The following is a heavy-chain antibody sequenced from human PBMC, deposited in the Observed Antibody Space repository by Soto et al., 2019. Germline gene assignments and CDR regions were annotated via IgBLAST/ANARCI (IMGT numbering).Heavy chain of an antibody. J-gene: IGHJ6*02. CDR1: GGSLTHINNHY. Sequence: SETLSLPWTVSGGSLTHINNHYCRWFRLPPRKGLEWIGYISDIAYTSYNPSLKGRVSISVDTSKNQFSLTLTSVTAADTAVYYCARQGFGVLHGLVDVWGQGTTVTVSS. CDR3: ARQGFGVLHGLVDV. D-gene: IGHD3-10*01. V-gene: IGHV4-61*05. CDR2: ISDIAYT.